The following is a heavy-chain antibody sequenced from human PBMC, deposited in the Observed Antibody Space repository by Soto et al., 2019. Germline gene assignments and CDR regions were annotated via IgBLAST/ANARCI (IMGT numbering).Heavy chain of an antibody. CDR3: TTITTVTTFPYHYYGMDV. V-gene: IGHV3-15*07. J-gene: IGHJ6*02. CDR2: IKSKTDGGTT. D-gene: IGHD4-17*01. CDR1: GFTFSNAW. Sequence: GGSLRLSCAASGFTFSNAWMNWVRQAPGKGLEWVGRIKSKTDGGTTDYAAPVKGRFTISRDDSKNTLYLQMSSLKTEDTAMYYCTTITTVTTFPYHYYGMDVWGQGTTVTVSS.